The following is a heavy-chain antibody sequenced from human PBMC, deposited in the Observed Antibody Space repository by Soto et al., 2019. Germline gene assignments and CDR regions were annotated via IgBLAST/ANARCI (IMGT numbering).Heavy chain of an antibody. D-gene: IGHD1-1*01. Sequence: GESLKISCAASGFTFNSYSVNWVRQAPGRGLEWVASISSGSVYIDFADSVKGRFTISRDDVTNSVSLQMDSLRVEDTGIYYCARYDAFKAFDLWGQGTMVTVS. V-gene: IGHV3-21*01. CDR1: GFTFNSYS. CDR2: ISSGSVYI. CDR3: ARYDAFKAFDL. J-gene: IGHJ3*01.